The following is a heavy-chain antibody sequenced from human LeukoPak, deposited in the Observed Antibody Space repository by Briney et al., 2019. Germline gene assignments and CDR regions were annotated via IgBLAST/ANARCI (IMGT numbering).Heavy chain of an antibody. CDR2: MRSDGSTK. CDR3: AKGYDSSGFYLDY. Sequence: GGSLRLSRAASGFTFSNYGMHWVRQAPGKGLEWVAYMRSDGSTKYYADSVKGRFTISRDNSKNTLYVQMNSLRAEDTAVYYCAKGYDSSGFYLDYWGRGTLVTVSS. J-gene: IGHJ4*02. D-gene: IGHD3-22*01. CDR1: GFTFSNYG. V-gene: IGHV3-30*02.